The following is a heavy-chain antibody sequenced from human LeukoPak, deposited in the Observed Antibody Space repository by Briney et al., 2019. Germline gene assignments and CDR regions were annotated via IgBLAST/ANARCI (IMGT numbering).Heavy chain of an antibody. D-gene: IGHD2-8*01. CDR2: INSDGSSA. J-gene: IGHJ5*02. CDR1: GFTFRSYW. CDR3: ARDLVGVRFDP. Sequence: PGGSLRLSCAASGFTFRSYWMHWVRQAPGKGLVWVSRINSDGSSASYADSVKGRFTISRDNAKNTLYLQMNSLRAEDTAVYYCARDLVGVRFDPWGQGTLVTVSS. V-gene: IGHV3-74*01.